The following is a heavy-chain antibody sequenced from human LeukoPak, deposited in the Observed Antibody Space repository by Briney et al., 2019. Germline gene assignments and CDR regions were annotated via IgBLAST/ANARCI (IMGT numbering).Heavy chain of an antibody. CDR2: ISGSGGSI. Sequence: GGSLRLSCAASGFTFSSYAMSWVRQAPGKGLEWVSAISGSGGSIYYADSVKGRFTISRDNAKNSLYLQMNSLRAEDTAVYYCASKERYGDSPDYWGQGTLVTVSS. J-gene: IGHJ4*02. CDR1: GFTFSSYA. V-gene: IGHV3-23*01. D-gene: IGHD4-17*01. CDR3: ASKERYGDSPDY.